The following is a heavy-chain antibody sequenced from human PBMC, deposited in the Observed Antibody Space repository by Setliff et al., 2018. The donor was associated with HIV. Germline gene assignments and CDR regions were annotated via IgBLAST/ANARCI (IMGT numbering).Heavy chain of an antibody. CDR1: GFMFSTYA. D-gene: IGHD5-12*01. Sequence: PGESLKISCAASGFMFSTYAMHWVRQAPGKGLEWVACVRYDEGKRYYADSVKDRFAISRDNSKNTVYLQMNSLRPEDTAVYYCAKAKIPTTDLYFLDYWGQGTPVTVSS. V-gene: IGHV3-30*02. CDR3: AKAKIPTTDLYFLDY. CDR2: VRYDEGKR. J-gene: IGHJ4*02.